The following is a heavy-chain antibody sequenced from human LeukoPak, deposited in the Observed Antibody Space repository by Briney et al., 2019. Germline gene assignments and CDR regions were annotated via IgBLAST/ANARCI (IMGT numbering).Heavy chain of an antibody. CDR3: ARAWFGELLYDY. CDR1: GYTFISYY. CDR2: INPRSGGA. V-gene: IGHV1-2*02. J-gene: IGHJ4*02. D-gene: IGHD3-10*01. Sequence: ASVKVSCKASGYTFISYYLHWVRQAPGHGLEWMGWINPRSGGANYAEKFQGRVIITRDTSATTGYMELTRLTSDDTAVYYCARAWFGELLYDYWGQGTLVTVSS.